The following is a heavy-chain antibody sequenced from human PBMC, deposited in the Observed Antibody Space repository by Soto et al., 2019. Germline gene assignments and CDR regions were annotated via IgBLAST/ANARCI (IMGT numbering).Heavy chain of an antibody. J-gene: IGHJ5*02. CDR1: GYTFTNYD. V-gene: IGHV1-8*01. Sequence: QVQLVQSGAEVKKPGASVKVSCKASGYTFTNYDIHWVRQATGQGLEWMGWMNPDSGNTGESKQFQGRVTMTRDIAISTAYVEMSSLRSEDTAVYYCARGRVRRTGFDPWGQGTLVTVSS. CDR3: ARGRVRRTGFDP. D-gene: IGHD2-21*02. CDR2: MNPDSGNT.